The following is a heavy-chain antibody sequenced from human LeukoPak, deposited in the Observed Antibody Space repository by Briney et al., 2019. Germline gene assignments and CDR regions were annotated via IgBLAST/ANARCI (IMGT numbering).Heavy chain of an antibody. Sequence: SETLSLTCTVSGGSISSGGYYWSWIRQHPGKGLEWIGYIYYSGSTYYNPSLKSRVTISVDTSKNQFSLKLSSVTAADTAVYYCARGFTWAFGELFPYSDYWGQGTLVTVSS. CDR1: GGSISSGGYY. V-gene: IGHV4-31*03. CDR2: IYYSGST. J-gene: IGHJ4*02. CDR3: ARGFTWAFGELFPYSDY. D-gene: IGHD3-10*01.